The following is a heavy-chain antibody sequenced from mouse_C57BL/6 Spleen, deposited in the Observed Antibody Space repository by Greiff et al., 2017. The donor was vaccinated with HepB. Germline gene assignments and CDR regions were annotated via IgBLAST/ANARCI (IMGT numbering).Heavy chain of an antibody. J-gene: IGHJ4*01. V-gene: IGHV1-19*01. Sequence: EVQLQQSGPVLVKPGASVKMSCKASGYTFTDYYMNWVKQSHGKSLEWIGVINPYNGGTSYNQKFKGKATLTVDKSSSTAYMELNSLTSEDSAVYYCARRNYEGDYYAMDYWGQGTSVTVSS. CDR3: ARRNYEGDYYAMDY. CDR2: INPYNGGT. CDR1: GYTFTDYY. D-gene: IGHD2-1*01.